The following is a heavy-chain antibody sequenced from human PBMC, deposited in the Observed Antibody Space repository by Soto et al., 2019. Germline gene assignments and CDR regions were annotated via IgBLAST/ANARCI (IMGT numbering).Heavy chain of an antibody. J-gene: IGHJ6*02. CDR3: ARRSTSYGMDV. CDR2: IYHSGST. Sequence: TLSLPCAVCGGPINSGGYSRSWIRQPPGKGLEWIGYIYHSGSTYYNPSLKSRVTISVDRSKNQFSLKLSSVTPADTAVYDGARRSTSYGMDVWGQGTTVTVSS. V-gene: IGHV4-30-2*01. CDR1: GGPINSGGYS. D-gene: IGHD1-26*01.